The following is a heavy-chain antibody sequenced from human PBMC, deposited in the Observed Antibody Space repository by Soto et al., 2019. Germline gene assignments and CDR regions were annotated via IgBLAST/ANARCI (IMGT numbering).Heavy chain of an antibody. CDR3: VRDWSTFWGMDV. V-gene: IGHV3-7*01. Sequence: PGESLKISCAASVFTFSTYWMNWVRQAPGKGLEWVANIKQDGSEKYYVDSVKGRFAISRDNAKDSLSLQMNNLRAEDTAVYYCVRDWSTFWGMDVWGQGTTVTVSS. J-gene: IGHJ6*02. CDR1: VFTFSTYW. CDR2: IKQDGSEK.